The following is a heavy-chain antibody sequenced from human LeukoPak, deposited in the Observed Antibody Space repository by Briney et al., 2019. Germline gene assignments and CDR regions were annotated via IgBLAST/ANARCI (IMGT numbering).Heavy chain of an antibody. Sequence: SETLSLTCAVSGYSISSGYYWGWIRQPPGKGLGWIGSIYHSGSTYYNPSLKSRVTISVDTSKNQFSPKLSSVTAADTAVYCCAREEFDYWGQGTLVTVSS. CDR1: GYSISSGYY. V-gene: IGHV4-38-2*02. CDR2: IYHSGST. CDR3: AREEFDY. J-gene: IGHJ4*02.